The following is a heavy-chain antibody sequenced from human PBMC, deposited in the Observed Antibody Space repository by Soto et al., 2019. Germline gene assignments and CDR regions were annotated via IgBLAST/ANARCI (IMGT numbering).Heavy chain of an antibody. J-gene: IGHJ6*02. CDR2: MNPNSGNT. Sequence: QVQLVQSGAEMKKPGASVKVSCKASGDTFTNYDIKWVRQATGQGLEWMGWMNPNSGNTGYAQKFQARVTMTRNTSIRTAYMELSSLRSEDTAVYYCARGRNGMDVWGQGTTVTVSS. CDR1: GDTFTNYD. CDR3: ARGRNGMDV. V-gene: IGHV1-8*01.